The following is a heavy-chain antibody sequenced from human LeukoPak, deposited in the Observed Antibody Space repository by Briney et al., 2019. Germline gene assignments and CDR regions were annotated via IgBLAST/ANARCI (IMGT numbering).Heavy chain of an antibody. V-gene: IGHV1-18*01. CDR1: GYTFTSYG. Sequence: ASVKVSCKASGYTFTSYGISWVRQAPGQGLEWMGWISAYNGNTNYAQKFQGRVTITADESTSTAYMELSSLRSEDTAVYYCASSMVRGVIPYYWGQGTLVTVSS. CDR2: ISAYNGNT. CDR3: ASSMVRGVIPYY. J-gene: IGHJ4*02. D-gene: IGHD3-10*01.